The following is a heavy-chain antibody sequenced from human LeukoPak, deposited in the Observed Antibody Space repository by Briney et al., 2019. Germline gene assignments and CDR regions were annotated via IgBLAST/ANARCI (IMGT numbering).Heavy chain of an antibody. D-gene: IGHD4-17*01. CDR2: IYYSGST. Sequence: SETLSLTCTVSGGSISSSSYYWGWIRQPPGKGLEWIGSIYYSGSTYYNPSLKSRVTISVDTSKNQFSLKLSSVTAADTAVYYCARISVTTEGDAFDIWGQGTMVTVSS. J-gene: IGHJ3*02. CDR3: ARISVTTEGDAFDI. V-gene: IGHV4-39*07. CDR1: GGSISSSSYY.